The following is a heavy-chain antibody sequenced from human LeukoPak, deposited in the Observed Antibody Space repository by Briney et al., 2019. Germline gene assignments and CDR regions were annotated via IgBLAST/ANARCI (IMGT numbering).Heavy chain of an antibody. V-gene: IGHV4-39*01. J-gene: IGHJ4*02. CDR2: IYYSGGT. Sequence: PSETLSLTCTVSGGSISSSDYYWGWIRQPPGKGLEWIGSIYYSGGTYYSSSLKSRVTISVDTSKNQFSLKLSSVTAADTAVYYCASSGYYFYFDYWGQGTLVTVSS. D-gene: IGHD3-22*01. CDR3: ASSGYYFYFDY. CDR1: GGSISSSDYY.